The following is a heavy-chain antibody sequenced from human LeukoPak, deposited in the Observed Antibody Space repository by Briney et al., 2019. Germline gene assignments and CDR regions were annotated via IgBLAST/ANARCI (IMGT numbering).Heavy chain of an antibody. CDR1: GGSISSYY. D-gene: IGHD3-10*01. CDR3: ARSATRGVIIS. CDR2: IYYSGST. Sequence: PSETLSLTCTVSGGSISSYYWSWIRQPPGKGLEWIGYIYYSGSTNYNPSLKSRVTISVDTSKNQFSLKLSSVTAADTAVYYCARSATRGVIISWGQGTLVTVSS. V-gene: IGHV4-59*12. J-gene: IGHJ4*02.